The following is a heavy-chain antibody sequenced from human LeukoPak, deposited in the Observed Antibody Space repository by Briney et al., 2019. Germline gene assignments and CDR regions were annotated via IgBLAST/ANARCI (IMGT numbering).Heavy chain of an antibody. Sequence: SETLSLTCIVSGGSISSYYWSWIRQPPGKGLEWIGYIYYSGSTNCNPSLKSRVTISVDTSKNQFSLKLSSVTAADTAVYYCARTYYDFWSGSISPYYFDYWGQGTLVTVSS. CDR1: GGSISSYY. CDR3: ARTYYDFWSGSISPYYFDY. J-gene: IGHJ4*02. V-gene: IGHV4-59*01. D-gene: IGHD3-3*01. CDR2: IYYSGST.